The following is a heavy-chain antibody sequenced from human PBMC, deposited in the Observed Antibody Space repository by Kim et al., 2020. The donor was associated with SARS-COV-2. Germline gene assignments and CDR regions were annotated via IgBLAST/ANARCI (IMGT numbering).Heavy chain of an antibody. V-gene: IGHV3-23*01. CDR2: ISGSGGST. J-gene: IGHJ6*02. Sequence: GGSLRLSCAASGFTFSSYAMSWVRQAPGKVLEWVSAISGSGGSTYYADSVKGRFTISRDNSKNTLYLQMNSLRAEDTAVYYCAKPSAIAVARGSYYGMDVWGQGTTVTVSS. CDR3: AKPSAIAVARGSYYGMDV. D-gene: IGHD6-19*01. CDR1: GFTFSSYA.